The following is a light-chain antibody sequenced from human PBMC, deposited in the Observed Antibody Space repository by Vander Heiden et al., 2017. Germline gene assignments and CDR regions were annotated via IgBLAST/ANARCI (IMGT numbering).Light chain of an antibody. CDR2: KAS. CDR3: QQYNSYSHT. V-gene: IGKV1-5*03. Sequence: DIQMTQSPSTLSASVGDRVTITCRASQSISSWLAGYQQKPGKPPKLLIYKASSLESGVPSRFSGSGSGTEFTLTISSLQPDDFATYYCQQYNSYSHTFGQGTKLESK. CDR1: QSISSW. J-gene: IGKJ2*01.